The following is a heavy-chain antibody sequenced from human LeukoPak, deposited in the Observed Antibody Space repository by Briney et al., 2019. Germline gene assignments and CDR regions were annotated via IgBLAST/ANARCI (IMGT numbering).Heavy chain of an antibody. CDR2: ISTGSNYI. J-gene: IGHJ5*02. D-gene: IGHD2-21*01. CDR1: GFTFGSYD. CDR3: AKNVESKTLIRRSWFDP. V-gene: IGHV3-21*01. Sequence: GGSLRLSCTASGFTFGSYDMNWVRQAPGKGLEWVSTISTGSNYIYYADSVKGRFTISRDNAKGSLYLQMSSLRAEDTAVYYCAKNVESKTLIRRSWFDPWGQGTLVTVSS.